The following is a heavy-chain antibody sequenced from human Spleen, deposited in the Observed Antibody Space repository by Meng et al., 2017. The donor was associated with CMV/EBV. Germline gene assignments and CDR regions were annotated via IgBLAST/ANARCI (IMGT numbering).Heavy chain of an antibody. J-gene: IGHJ4*02. Sequence: GGSLRLSCAASGFTFSSYAMSWVRQAPGKGLEWVSGINWNGESTGYADSVKGRFSMSRDDAKNSLYLQMNSLRAEDTALYYCARRYSSSSGYHFDYWGQGTLVTVSS. CDR3: ARRYSSSSGYHFDY. CDR1: GFTFSSYA. D-gene: IGHD6-6*01. V-gene: IGHV3-20*04. CDR2: INWNGEST.